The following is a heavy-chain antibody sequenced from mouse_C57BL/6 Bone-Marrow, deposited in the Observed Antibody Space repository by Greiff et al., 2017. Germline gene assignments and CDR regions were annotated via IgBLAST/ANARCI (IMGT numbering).Heavy chain of an antibody. CDR1: GYTFTSYW. J-gene: IGHJ4*01. V-gene: IGHV1-55*01. D-gene: IGHD3-2*02. Sequence: QVQLQQPGAELVKPGASVKMSCKASGYTFTSYWITWVKQRPGQGLEWIGDIYPGSGSTNYNEKFKSKATLTVDTSSSTAYMQLSSLPSEDSAVYYCARRQLRLRLDYWGQGTSVTVSS. CDR2: IYPGSGST. CDR3: ARRQLRLRLDY.